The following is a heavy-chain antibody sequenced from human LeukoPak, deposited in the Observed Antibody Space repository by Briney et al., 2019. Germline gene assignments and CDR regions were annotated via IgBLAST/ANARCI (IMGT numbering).Heavy chain of an antibody. Sequence: GGSLRLSCAASGFTFSSHWMSWVRQAPGKGLEWVANIKKDGSEKYYVDAVKGRFTISRDNAKTSLYLQMNSLRAEDTAVYYCARDLSGIAGYTYGRGIDYWGQGTLATVSS. J-gene: IGHJ4*02. CDR2: IKKDGSEK. CDR1: GFTFSSHW. CDR3: ARDLSGIAGYTYGRGIDY. V-gene: IGHV3-7*01. D-gene: IGHD5-18*01.